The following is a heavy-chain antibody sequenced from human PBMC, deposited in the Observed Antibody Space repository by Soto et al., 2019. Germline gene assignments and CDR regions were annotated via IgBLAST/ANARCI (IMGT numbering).Heavy chain of an antibody. CDR3: ARDRYGGPLWGQDEFDY. J-gene: IGHJ4*02. D-gene: IGHD4-17*01. Sequence: GGSLRLSCAASGFTFSSYAMSWVRQAPGKGLEWVSTISDSGNSTYSADSVKGRFTTSRDNSKNTLYLQMNSLRAEDTAVYYCARDRYGGPLWGQDEFDYWGQGALVTVSS. CDR1: GFTFSSYA. V-gene: IGHV3-23*01. CDR2: ISDSGNST.